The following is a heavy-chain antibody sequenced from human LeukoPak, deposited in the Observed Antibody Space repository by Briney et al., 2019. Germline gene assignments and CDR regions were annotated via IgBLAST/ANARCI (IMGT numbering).Heavy chain of an antibody. Sequence: GGSLRLSCAASGFTFSSYWMHWVRQAPGKGLVWVSRINSDGSSTSFADSVKGRFTISKDNAKNTLYLQMNSLRDEDTAVYYCARDWGSGDYGSGGNWFDPWGQGTLVTVSS. D-gene: IGHD3-10*01. CDR3: ARDWGSGDYGSGGNWFDP. J-gene: IGHJ5*02. CDR2: INSDGSST. CDR1: GFTFSSYW. V-gene: IGHV3-74*01.